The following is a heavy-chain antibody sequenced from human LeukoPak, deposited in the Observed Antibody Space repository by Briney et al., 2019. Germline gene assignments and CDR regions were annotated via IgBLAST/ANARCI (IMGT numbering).Heavy chain of an antibody. CDR1: GGSISSGGYY. CDR2: MYYLGTT. Sequence: PSETLSLTCTASGGSISSGGYYWSWIRQHPGKGLEWLGYMYYLGTTYYNPSLKSRVTISVDTSKNQFSLELSSVTGADTGVYYCARAVNDFWSGFSYYFDYWGQGTLVTVSS. D-gene: IGHD3-3*01. CDR3: ARAVNDFWSGFSYYFDY. J-gene: IGHJ4*02. V-gene: IGHV4-31*03.